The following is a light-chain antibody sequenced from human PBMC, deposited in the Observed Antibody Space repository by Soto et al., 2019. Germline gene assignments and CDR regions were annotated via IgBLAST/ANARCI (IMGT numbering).Light chain of an antibody. CDR3: NSYSRGSTRYV. Sequence: QSALTQPASVSGSPGQSITISCTATNSDIGSLNSVSWYQQHPGKAPKLILYDVNHRPSGIPHRVSGSKSGNTASLTISGLQADDEADYFCNSYSRGSTRYVFGTGTKLTVL. CDR2: DVN. CDR1: NSDIGSLNS. J-gene: IGLJ1*01. V-gene: IGLV2-14*03.